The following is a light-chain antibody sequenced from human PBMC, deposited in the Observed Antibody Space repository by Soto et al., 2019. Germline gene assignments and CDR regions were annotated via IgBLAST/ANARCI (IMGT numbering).Light chain of an antibody. CDR2: GAS. Sequence: EIGMTQSPATLSVSAGERATLSCRASQSVSSNLAWYQQKPGQAPRLLIYGASTRATGIPARFSGSGCGTEFTLTISSLQSQDFAVYYCQQYNNWPPWTFGQGTKVDIK. CDR1: QSVSSN. CDR3: QQYNNWPPWT. V-gene: IGKV3-15*01. J-gene: IGKJ1*01.